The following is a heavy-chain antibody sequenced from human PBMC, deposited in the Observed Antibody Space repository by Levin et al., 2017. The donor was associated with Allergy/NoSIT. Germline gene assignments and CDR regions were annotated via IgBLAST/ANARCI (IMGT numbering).Heavy chain of an antibody. J-gene: IGHJ3*02. Sequence: SETLSLTCTVSGGSISSSEYCWGWIRQPPGKGLEWIGNIFYSGTTYYNPSLKSRVTISVDTSKNQFSLKLKSVTAADTAVYFCAKRFSSSWSRGEAFDMWGQGTMVTVSS. CDR3: AKRFSSSWSRGEAFDM. V-gene: IGHV4-39*01. CDR2: IFYSGTT. D-gene: IGHD6-13*01. CDR1: GGSISSSEYC.